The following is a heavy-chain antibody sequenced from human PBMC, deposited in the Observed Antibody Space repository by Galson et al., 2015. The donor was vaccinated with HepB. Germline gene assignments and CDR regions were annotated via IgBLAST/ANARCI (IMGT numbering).Heavy chain of an antibody. Sequence: SLRLSCAASGFTVSSNYMSWVRQAPGKGLEWVSVIYSGGSTYYADSVKGRFTISRDNSKNTLYLQMNSLRAEDTAVYYCARITGTTTVTWDPFDYWGQGTLVTVSS. D-gene: IGHD1-20*01. V-gene: IGHV3-53*01. CDR3: ARITGTTTVTWDPFDY. CDR1: GFTVSSNY. J-gene: IGHJ4*02. CDR2: IYSGGST.